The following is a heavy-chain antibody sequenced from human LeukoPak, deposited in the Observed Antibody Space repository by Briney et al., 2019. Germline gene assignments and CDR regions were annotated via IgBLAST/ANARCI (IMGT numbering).Heavy chain of an antibody. V-gene: IGHV1-69*13. J-gene: IGHJ5*02. Sequence: LVKVSCKASGGTFSSYAISWVRQAPGQGLEWMGGIIPIFGTANYAQKFQGRVTITADESTSTAYMELSSLRSEDTAVYYCAREVDFWSGYYNSYNWFDPWGQGTLVTVSS. CDR1: GGTFSSYA. CDR3: AREVDFWSGYYNSYNWFDP. D-gene: IGHD3-3*01. CDR2: IIPIFGTA.